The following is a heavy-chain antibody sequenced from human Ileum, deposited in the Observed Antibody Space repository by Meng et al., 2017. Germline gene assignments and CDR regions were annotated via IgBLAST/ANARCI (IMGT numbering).Heavy chain of an antibody. CDR3: ARDSVLLQYPSWHFDY. Sequence: QVTLQESGPGLVKPSQTLSLTWTVSGGSISSGSYYWSWIRQPAGKGLEWIGRIYTSGSTNYNPSLKSRVTISVDTSKNQFSLKLSSVTAADTAVYYCARDSVLLQYPSWHFDYWGQGTLVTVSS. D-gene: IGHD2/OR15-2a*01. CDR1: GGSISSGSYY. CDR2: IYTSGST. J-gene: IGHJ4*02. V-gene: IGHV4-61*02.